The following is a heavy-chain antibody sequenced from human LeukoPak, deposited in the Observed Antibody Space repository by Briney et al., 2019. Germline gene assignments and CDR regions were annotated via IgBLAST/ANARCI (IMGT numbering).Heavy chain of an antibody. D-gene: IGHD2-15*01. CDR3: ARAGLGYCSGGSCYLNWFDP. CDR1: GSTFTGYY. V-gene: IGHV1-2*02. CDR2: INPNRGGT. Sequence: GASVKVSCKASGSTFTGYYMHWVRQAPGQGLEWMGWINPNRGGTNYAQKFQGRVTMTRDTSISTAYMELSRLRSDDTAVYYCARAGLGYCSGGSCYLNWFDPWGQGTLVTVSS. J-gene: IGHJ5*02.